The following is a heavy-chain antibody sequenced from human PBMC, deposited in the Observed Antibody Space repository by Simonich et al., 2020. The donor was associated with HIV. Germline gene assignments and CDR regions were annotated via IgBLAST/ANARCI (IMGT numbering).Heavy chain of an antibody. Sequence: QVQLQESGPGLVKPSETLSLRCTVSGGSISSDYWSWIRQPPGKGLEWIGYIYYSRGTNYNPSLQSRVTISVDTSKNQVSLKLRSVTAADTAIYYCARGRPPGFSNGWYHFDFWGQGTLVTVSP. V-gene: IGHV4-59*12. CDR1: GGSISSDY. J-gene: IGHJ4*02. D-gene: IGHD6-19*01. CDR2: IYYSRGT. CDR3: ARGRPPGFSNGWYHFDF.